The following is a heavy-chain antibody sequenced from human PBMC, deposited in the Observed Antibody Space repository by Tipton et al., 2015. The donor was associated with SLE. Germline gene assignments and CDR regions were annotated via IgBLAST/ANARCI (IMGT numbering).Heavy chain of an antibody. CDR2: IYHSGST. CDR1: GGSISSSNW. Sequence: GLVKPSGTLSLTCAVSGGSISSSNWWSWVRQPPGKGLEWIGEIYHSGSTNYNPSLKSRVTISVDTSKNQFSLKLSSVTAADTAVYYCARGPLVGARFFDYWGQGTLVTVSS. J-gene: IGHJ4*02. D-gene: IGHD1-26*01. V-gene: IGHV4-4*02. CDR3: ARGPLVGARFFDY.